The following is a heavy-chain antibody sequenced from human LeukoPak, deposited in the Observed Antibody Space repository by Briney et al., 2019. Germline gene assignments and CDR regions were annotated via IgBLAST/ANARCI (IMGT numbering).Heavy chain of an antibody. J-gene: IGHJ3*02. CDR2: ISWNSGSI. D-gene: IGHD1-1*01. CDR1: GFTFDDYA. CDR3: AKDNGWNDPNGAFDI. V-gene: IGHV3-9*01. Sequence: GGSLSLSCAASGFTFDDYAMHWVRQAPGKGLEGVSGISWNSGSIGYADSVKGRFTISRDNAKNSLYLQMNSLRAEDTALYYCAKDNGWNDPNGAFDIWGQGTMVTVSS.